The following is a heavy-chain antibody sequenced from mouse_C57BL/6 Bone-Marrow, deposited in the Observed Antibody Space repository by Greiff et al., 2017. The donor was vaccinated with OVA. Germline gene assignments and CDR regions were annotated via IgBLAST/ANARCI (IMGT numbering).Heavy chain of an antibody. CDR2: IHPNSGST. D-gene: IGHD2-1*01. Sequence: QVQLQQSGPELVKPGASVKISCKASGYTFTSYWMHWVKQRPGQGLEWIGMIHPNSGSTNYNEKFKSKATLTVDKSSSTAYMQLSSLTSEDSAVYYCARSRIYYGNYVYFDVWGTGTTVTVSS. CDR1: GYTFTSYW. J-gene: IGHJ1*03. V-gene: IGHV1-64*01. CDR3: ARSRIYYGNYVYFDV.